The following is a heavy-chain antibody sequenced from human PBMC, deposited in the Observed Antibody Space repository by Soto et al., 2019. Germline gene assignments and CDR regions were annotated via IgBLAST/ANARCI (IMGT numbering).Heavy chain of an antibody. Sequence: QVQLVQSGAEVKKPESSVKVSCKAPGGTFSTYAISWVRQAPGQGLEWMGGIIPMFGTANYAQRFQDRVTITADESTNTVYMELSSLRSEDTAVYFSASGIQLCLRRINNGYSGWGQGTLVTVSS. V-gene: IGHV1-69*12. CDR3: ASGIQLCLRRINNGYSG. D-gene: IGHD5-18*01. CDR2: IIPMFGTA. J-gene: IGHJ4*02. CDR1: GGTFSTYA.